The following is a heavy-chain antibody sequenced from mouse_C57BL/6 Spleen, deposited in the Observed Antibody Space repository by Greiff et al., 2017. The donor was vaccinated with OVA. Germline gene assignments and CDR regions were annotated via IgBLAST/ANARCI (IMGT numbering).Heavy chain of an antibody. Sequence: VQLKESGGGLVKPGGSLKLSCAASGFTFSDYGMHWVRQAPEKGLEWVAYISSGSSTIYYADTVKGRFTISRDNAKNTLFLQMTSPRSEDTAMYYCARTDYGNYLYYFDYWGQGTTLTVSS. CDR2: ISSGSSTI. D-gene: IGHD2-1*01. CDR3: ARTDYGNYLYYFDY. V-gene: IGHV5-17*01. CDR1: GFTFSDYG. J-gene: IGHJ2*01.